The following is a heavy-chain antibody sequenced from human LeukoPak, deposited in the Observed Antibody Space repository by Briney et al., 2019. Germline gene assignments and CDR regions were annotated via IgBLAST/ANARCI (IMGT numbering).Heavy chain of an antibody. Sequence: MASETLSLTCAVSGGSISSGDYYWSWIRQPPGKGLEWIGYIYYSGSTYYNPSLKSRVTTSVGTSKNQFSLKLSSVTAADTAVYYCARISAYHFDYWGQGTLVTVSS. V-gene: IGHV4-30-4*01. J-gene: IGHJ4*02. CDR3: ARISAYHFDY. CDR2: IYYSGST. D-gene: IGHD3-3*02. CDR1: GGSISSGDYY.